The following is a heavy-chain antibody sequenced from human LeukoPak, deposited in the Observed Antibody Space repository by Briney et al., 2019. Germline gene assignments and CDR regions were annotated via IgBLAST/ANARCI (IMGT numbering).Heavy chain of an antibody. J-gene: IGHJ6*02. CDR3: AREGRQWLVPPPNYGMDV. CDR1: GFTFSSYA. D-gene: IGHD6-19*01. CDR2: ISSNGGST. Sequence: GGSLRLSCAASGFTFSSYAMHWVRQAPGKGLEYVSAISSNGGSTYYANSVKGRFTISRDNSKNTLYLQMGSLRAEGMAVYYCAREGRQWLVPPPNYGMDVWGQGTTVTVSS. V-gene: IGHV3-64*01.